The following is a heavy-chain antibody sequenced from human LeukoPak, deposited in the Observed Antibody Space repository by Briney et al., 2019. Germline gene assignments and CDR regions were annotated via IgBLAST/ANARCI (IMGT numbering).Heavy chain of an antibody. D-gene: IGHD3-22*01. CDR2: IWSHGNDK. J-gene: IGHJ5*02. V-gene: IGHV3-33*01. CDR1: GFTFSYYG. CDR3: ARDIDTSGHCSWFDP. Sequence: PGGSLRLSCAASGFTFSYYGMHWVRQAPGKGLEWVAVIWSHGNDKYYADSVKGRFTISRDISKNTLYLQMNSLRAEDTAVYYCARDIDTSGHCSWFDPWGQGTLVTVSS.